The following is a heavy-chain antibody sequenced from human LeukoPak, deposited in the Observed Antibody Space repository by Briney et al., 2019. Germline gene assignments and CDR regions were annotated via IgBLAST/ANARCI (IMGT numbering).Heavy chain of an antibody. CDR3: ARDRPIWFGEFFLDY. J-gene: IGHJ4*02. V-gene: IGHV3-11*04. CDR1: GFTFSDYY. CDR2: ISSSGSTI. Sequence: PGGSLRLSCAASGFTFSDYYMSWIRQAPGKGLEWVSYISSSGSTIYYADSVKGRFTISRDDAKNSLYLQMNSLRAEDTAVYYCARDRPIWFGEFFLDYWGQGTLVTVSS. D-gene: IGHD3-10*01.